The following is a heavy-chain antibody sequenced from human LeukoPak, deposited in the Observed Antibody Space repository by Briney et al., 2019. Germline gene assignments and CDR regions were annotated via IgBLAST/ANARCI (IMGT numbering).Heavy chain of an antibody. D-gene: IGHD3-10*01. J-gene: IGHJ4*02. CDR3: AKGVALNMVHSGYFDS. CDR1: GFRFDTYA. V-gene: IGHV3-23*01. Sequence: GGSLRLSCAASGFRFDTYAMSWVRQAPGKGLEWVSTITGSGGATYYVDSAKGRSTISRDNSKNTLYLQMNSLRAEDTAVYYCAKGVALNMVHSGYFDSWGQGTLVTVSS. CDR2: ITGSGGAT.